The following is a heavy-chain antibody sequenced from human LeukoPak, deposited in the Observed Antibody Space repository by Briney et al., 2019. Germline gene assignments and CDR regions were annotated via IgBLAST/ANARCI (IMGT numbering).Heavy chain of an antibody. J-gene: IGHJ4*02. CDR3: ARGCHFEGAY. CDR2: ISSSGTNR. D-gene: IGHD3-9*01. Sequence: GGSLRLSCVASGFTFSDYYMSWIRQAPGKGLEWLSYISSSGTNRYYADSVKGGFTTSRDNAKNSLYLQMNSLRAGDRAVYYCARGCHFEGAYWGQGTLVTVSS. V-gene: IGHV3-11*01. CDR1: GFTFSDYY.